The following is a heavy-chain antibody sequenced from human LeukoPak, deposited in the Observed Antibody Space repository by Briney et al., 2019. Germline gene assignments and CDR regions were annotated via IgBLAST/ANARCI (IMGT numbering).Heavy chain of an antibody. J-gene: IGHJ4*02. V-gene: IGHV1-2*02. CDR2: INPNSGGT. CDR1: GYTFTGYY. Sequence: ASVKVSCAASGYTFTGYYMHWVRQAPGQGLEWMGWINPNSGGTNYAQKFQGRVTMTRDTSISTAYMELSRLRSDDTAVYYCARSYYDSSGYLSYWGQGTLVTVSS. D-gene: IGHD3-22*01. CDR3: ARSYYDSSGYLSY.